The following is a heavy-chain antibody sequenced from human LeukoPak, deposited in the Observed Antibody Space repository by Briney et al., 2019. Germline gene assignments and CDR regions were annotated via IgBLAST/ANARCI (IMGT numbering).Heavy chain of an antibody. CDR1: GGSISSGGYY. CDR2: IYYSGST. V-gene: IGHV4-31*03. Sequence: PSQTLSLTCTVSGGSISSGGYYWSWIRQHPGKGLEWIGYIYYSGSTYYNPSLKSRVTISVDTSKNQFSLKLSSVPAADTAVYYCPSVYVGEYSSSPFDYWGQGTLVTVSS. D-gene: IGHD6-6*01. J-gene: IGHJ4*02. CDR3: PSVYVGEYSSSPFDY.